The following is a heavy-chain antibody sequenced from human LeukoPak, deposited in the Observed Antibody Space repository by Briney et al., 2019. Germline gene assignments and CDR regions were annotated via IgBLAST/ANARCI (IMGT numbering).Heavy chain of an antibody. V-gene: IGHV3-7*01. Sequence: GGSLRLSCAASGFTFSKYWMSWVRQAPGKGLEWVANIKQDGGEKYYVDSVKGRFTISRDNAKNSLYLQMDSPRAEDMAVYYCAKTLVDILTGYYFDYWGQGTLVTVSS. D-gene: IGHD3-9*01. J-gene: IGHJ4*02. CDR3: AKTLVDILTGYYFDY. CDR2: IKQDGGEK. CDR1: GFTFSKYW.